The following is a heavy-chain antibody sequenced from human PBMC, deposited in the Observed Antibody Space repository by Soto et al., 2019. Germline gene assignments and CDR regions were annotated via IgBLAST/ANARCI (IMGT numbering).Heavy chain of an antibody. CDR3: ARHAGGFDY. D-gene: IGHD3-10*01. CDR2: IYYSGST. J-gene: IGHJ4*02. V-gene: IGHV4-59*01. Sequence: QVQLQESGPGLVKPSETLSLTCTVSGGSISSYYWSWIRQPPGKGLEWIGYIYYSGSTNYNPSLMRRVTIPVDTSKNQFSLKLSSVTAADPAVYYCARHAGGFDYWGQGTLVTVSS. CDR1: GGSISSYY.